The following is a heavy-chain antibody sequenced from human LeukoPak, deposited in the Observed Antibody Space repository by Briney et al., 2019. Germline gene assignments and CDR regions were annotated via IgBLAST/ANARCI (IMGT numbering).Heavy chain of an antibody. J-gene: IGHJ4*02. CDR1: GFTFDDYA. D-gene: IGHD3-9*01. V-gene: IGHV3-9*01. CDR3: ARDYDWAFDF. CDR2: ISWNSGSI. Sequence: GRSLRLSCAASGFTFDDYAMHWVRQAPGKGLEWVSGISWNSGSIGYADSVKGRFIISRDNAKNSLFLQMNDLRDEDTAVYYCARDYDWAFDFWGQGTRVTVSS.